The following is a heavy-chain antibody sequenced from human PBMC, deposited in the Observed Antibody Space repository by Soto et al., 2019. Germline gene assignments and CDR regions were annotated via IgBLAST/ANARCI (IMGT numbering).Heavy chain of an antibody. CDR1: GYTFTSYD. J-gene: IGHJ4*02. V-gene: IGHV1-8*01. Sequence: ASVKVSCKASGYTFTSYDIYWVRQATGQGLEWMGWMNPFSGNAVYTQKFQDRVTMARDTSINTAYMQMNSLRAEDTAVYYCAKAPTGWQLVHTWGQGTLVTVSS. CDR2: MNPFSGNA. D-gene: IGHD6-13*01. CDR3: AKAPTGWQLVHT.